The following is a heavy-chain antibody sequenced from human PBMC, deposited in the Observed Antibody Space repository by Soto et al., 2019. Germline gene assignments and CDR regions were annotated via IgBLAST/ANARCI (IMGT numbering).Heavy chain of an antibody. CDR3: AINTAFDY. V-gene: IGHV3-23*01. J-gene: IGHJ4*02. CDR2: ISDSGGYT. CDR1: GFTFSSYG. Sequence: EVQLLESGGALVQPGGSLRLSCAASGFTFSSYGMSWVRQAPGKGLEWVSVISDSGGYTEYADSVKGRFTISRDNSKNTLYLQMNSLRAEDTATYYCAINTAFDYWGQGALVTASS.